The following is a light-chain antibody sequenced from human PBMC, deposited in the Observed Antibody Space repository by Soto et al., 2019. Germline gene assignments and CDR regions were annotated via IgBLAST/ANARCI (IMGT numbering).Light chain of an antibody. CDR2: EDN. CDR3: QSYDSSTWV. V-gene: IGLV6-57*04. Sequence: KFMLTQPHSVSESPGKTVTISCTRSSGSIASNYVQWYQQHPGSAPTTVIYEDNQRPSGVPDRFSGSIDSSSNSASLTISGLKTEDEADYYCQSYDSSTWVFGGGTKLTVL. J-gene: IGLJ3*02. CDR1: SGSIASNY.